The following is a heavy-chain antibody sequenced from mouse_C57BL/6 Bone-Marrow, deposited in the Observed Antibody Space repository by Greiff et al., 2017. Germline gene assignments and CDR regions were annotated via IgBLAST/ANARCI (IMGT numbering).Heavy chain of an antibody. CDR2: ISSGGSYT. V-gene: IGHV5-6*01. CDR3: FGLFYYRSIYHFDV. Sequence: EVQLQESGGDLVKPGGSLKLSCAASGFTFSSYGMSWVRQTPDKRLEWVATISSGGSYTYYPDSVKGRFTISRDNAKNTLYLQMSSLKSEDTAMYYCFGLFYYRSIYHFDVWGTGTTVTVSS. CDR1: GFTFSSYG. D-gene: IGHD1-1*01. J-gene: IGHJ1*03.